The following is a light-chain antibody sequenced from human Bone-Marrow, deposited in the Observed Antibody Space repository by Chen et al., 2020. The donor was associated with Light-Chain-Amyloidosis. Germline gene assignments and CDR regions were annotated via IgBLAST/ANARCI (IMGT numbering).Light chain of an antibody. CDR3: QVWNNPTDHWV. CDR1: NSGTQS. J-gene: IGLJ3*02. CDR2: EDS. Sequence: SYVLTQTPSVSVAPGQTARITCGGSNSGTQSVHWYQQKPGQAPVLVVYEDSDRPSGIPDRFSGSNFGKTATLTISRVEVGDEADYYCQVWNNPTDHWVFGGGTKLTVL. V-gene: IGLV3-21*02.